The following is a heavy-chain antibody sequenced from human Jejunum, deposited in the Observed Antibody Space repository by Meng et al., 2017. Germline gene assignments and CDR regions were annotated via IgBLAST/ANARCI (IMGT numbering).Heavy chain of an antibody. V-gene: IGHV3-74*01. CDR3: GRHCSGGRCGPYNGMDV. Sequence: GGSLRLSCVASGFTFHNYWMHWVRHSPGKGLVWVSRINTDGISPNYADSVKGRFTISRDNAKNTLSLQVNSLRAEDTAVYYCGRHCSGGRCGPYNGMDVWGQGTTVT. CDR2: INTDGISP. CDR1: GFTFHNYW. J-gene: IGHJ6*01. D-gene: IGHD2-15*01.